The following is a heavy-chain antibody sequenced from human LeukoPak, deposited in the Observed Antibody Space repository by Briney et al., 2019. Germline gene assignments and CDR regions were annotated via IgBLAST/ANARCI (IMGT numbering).Heavy chain of an antibody. CDR1: GFTFSSYG. CDR3: AKDLFTITMVRGVIDY. J-gene: IGHJ4*02. CDR2: IRYDGSNK. D-gene: IGHD3-10*01. V-gene: IGHV3-30*02. Sequence: GGSLRLSCAASGFTFSSYGMRWVRQAPGKGLEWVAFIRYDGSNKYYADSVKGRFTISRDNSKNTLYLQMNSLRAEDTAVYYCAKDLFTITMVRGVIDYWGQGTLVTVSS.